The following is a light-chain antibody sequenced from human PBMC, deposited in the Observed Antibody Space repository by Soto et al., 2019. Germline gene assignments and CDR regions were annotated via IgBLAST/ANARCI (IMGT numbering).Light chain of an antibody. Sequence: EVVMTQSPATLSVSPGGSATLSCRASQHVTSNFAWYRQKPGQAPTLLIYRASTRATGIPARFSGSGSGTEVTHTISSLQSEDFAVYYCQQYNNWPYTFGQGTKLEIK. CDR3: QQYNNWPYT. J-gene: IGKJ2*01. V-gene: IGKV3-15*01. CDR1: QHVTSN. CDR2: RAS.